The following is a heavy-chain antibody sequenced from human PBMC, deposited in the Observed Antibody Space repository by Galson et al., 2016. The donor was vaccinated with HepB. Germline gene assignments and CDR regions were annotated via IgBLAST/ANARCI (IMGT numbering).Heavy chain of an antibody. CDR1: GFTFRTHA. D-gene: IGHD5-18*01. CDR3: ARCVDTSMAPFDY. Sequence: SLRLSCAASGFTFRTHAVHWVRQAPGKGLEWVGDSKYYPVSVKGRFTISRDNSKNTLYLQMTSLRPEDTAVYYCARCVDTSMAPFDYWGQGTLLTVSS. V-gene: IGHV3-30*04. CDR2: SK. J-gene: IGHJ4*02.